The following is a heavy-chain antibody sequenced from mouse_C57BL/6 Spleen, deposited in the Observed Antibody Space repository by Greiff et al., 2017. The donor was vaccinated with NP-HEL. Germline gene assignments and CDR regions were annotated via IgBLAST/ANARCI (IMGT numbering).Heavy chain of an antibody. CDR1: GFTFSDYY. CDR3: ARAGTGTGAMDY. J-gene: IGHJ4*01. D-gene: IGHD4-1*01. CDR2: INYDGSST. V-gene: IGHV5-16*01. Sequence: EVHLVESEGGLVQPGSSMKLSCTASGFTFSDYYMAWVRQVPEKGLEWVANINYDGSSTYYLDSLKSRFIISRDNAKNILYLQMSSLKSEDTATYYCARAGTGTGAMDYWGQGTSVTVSS.